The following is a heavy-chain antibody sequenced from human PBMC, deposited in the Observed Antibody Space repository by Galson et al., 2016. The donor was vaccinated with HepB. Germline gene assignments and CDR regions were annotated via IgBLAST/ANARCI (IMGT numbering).Heavy chain of an antibody. CDR2: IYSGGNT. CDR1: GFNVGNNH. V-gene: IGHV3-53*01. CDR3: IRVPSPRDYYYGMDV. Sequence: SLRLSCAASGFNVGNNHMSWVRQPPGKGLEWVSFIYSGGNTYYADSVQGRFTISRDSSKNTLFLQMNSLKTEDTAVYYCIRVPSPRDYYYGMDVWGQGTTVTVSS. J-gene: IGHJ6*02.